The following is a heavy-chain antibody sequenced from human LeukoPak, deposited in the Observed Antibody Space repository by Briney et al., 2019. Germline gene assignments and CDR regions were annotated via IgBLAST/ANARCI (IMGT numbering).Heavy chain of an antibody. J-gene: IGHJ6*03. Sequence: SETLSLTCTVSGGSISSYYWSWIRQPPGKGLEWIGYIYYSGSTNYNPSLKSQVTISVDTSKNQFSLKLSSVTAADTAVYYCARATMVRGPYYYYYMDVWGKGTTVTISS. CDR1: GGSISSYY. CDR3: ARATMVRGPYYYYYMDV. CDR2: IYYSGST. V-gene: IGHV4-59*01. D-gene: IGHD3-10*01.